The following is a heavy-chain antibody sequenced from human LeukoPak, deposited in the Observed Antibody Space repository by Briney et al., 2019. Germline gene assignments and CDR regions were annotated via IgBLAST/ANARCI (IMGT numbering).Heavy chain of an antibody. CDR3: AGDRDGIFDY. J-gene: IGHJ4*02. D-gene: IGHD3-10*01. Sequence: SETLSLTCAVYGGSLSDYYWSWNRQPPGKGLEWIGEINHSGSTNYNPSLKSRVTISIDMSKNQFSLKLSSGTAADTAMYYCAGDRDGIFDYWGQGTLVTVSS. CDR1: GGSLSDYY. CDR2: INHSGST. V-gene: IGHV4-34*01.